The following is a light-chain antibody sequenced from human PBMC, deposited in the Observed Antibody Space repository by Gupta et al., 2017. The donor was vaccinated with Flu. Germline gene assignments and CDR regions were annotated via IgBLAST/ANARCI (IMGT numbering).Light chain of an antibody. CDR3: SSCTSSSTLV. CDR2: DGT. CDR1: SSDIGSYKY. V-gene: IGLV2-14*01. J-gene: IGLJ2*01. Sequence: QSALTQPASVSGSPGQPITISCTGTSSDIGSYKYVSWYQQHPGKAPKLLIYDGTNRPSGVSNRFSGSKSGDTASLTISGLQAEDEADYYCSSCTSSSTLVFGGGTKLTVL.